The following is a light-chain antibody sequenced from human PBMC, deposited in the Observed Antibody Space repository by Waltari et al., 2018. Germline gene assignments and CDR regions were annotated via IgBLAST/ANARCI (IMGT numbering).Light chain of an antibody. CDR2: DDS. Sequence: SYVLTQPASVSVAPGKTARITCEGNNIGGKTVHWYQLRPGQAPVLVVHDDSDRPSGIPERFSGSNSGNTATLTISGVEVGDEGDYYCQVWEGSSDHYVFGTRTAVSV. J-gene: IGLJ1*01. V-gene: IGLV3-21*03. CDR1: NIGGKT. CDR3: QVWEGSSDHYV.